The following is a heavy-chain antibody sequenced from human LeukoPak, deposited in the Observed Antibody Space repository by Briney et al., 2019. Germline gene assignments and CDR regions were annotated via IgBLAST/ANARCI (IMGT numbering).Heavy chain of an antibody. CDR2: IYSGGST. CDR1: GFTVSSNY. D-gene: IGHD3-22*01. CDR3: ARDPYDSSGYSFDY. V-gene: IGHV3-53*01. Sequence: PGGSLRLSCAASGFTVSSNYMSWVRQAPGKGLEWVSVIYSGGSTYYADSVKGRFTISRDNSKSTLYIQMNSLRAEDTAVYYCARDPYDSSGYSFDYWGQGTLVTVSS. J-gene: IGHJ4*02.